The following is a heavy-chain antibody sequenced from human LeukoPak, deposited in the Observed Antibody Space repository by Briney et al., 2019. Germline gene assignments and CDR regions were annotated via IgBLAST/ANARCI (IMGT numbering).Heavy chain of an antibody. J-gene: IGHJ4*02. V-gene: IGHV3-21*01. CDR3: ARDPGIAAAGTFFDY. Sequence: PGGSLRLSCAASRFTFSSYSMNWVRQAPGKGLEWVSSISSSSSYIYYADSVKGRFTISRDNAKNSLYLQMNSLRAEDTAVYYCARDPGIAAAGTFFDYWGQGTLVTVSS. CDR2: ISSSSSYI. D-gene: IGHD6-13*01. CDR1: RFTFSSYS.